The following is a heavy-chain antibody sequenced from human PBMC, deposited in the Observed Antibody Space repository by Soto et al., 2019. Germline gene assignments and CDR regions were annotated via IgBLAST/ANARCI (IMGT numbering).Heavy chain of an antibody. CDR2: ISSNSAYI. V-gene: IGHV3-21*01. CDR1: GFTFRSFT. D-gene: IGHD6-13*01. CDR3: TRDASRDSSARGWFDP. Sequence: GGSLRLSCAASGFTFRSFTMNWVRQAPGKGLEWVSTISSNSAYIYYTDALKGRFTISRDNAKNSLHLQMNSLRAEDTAVYYCTRDASRDSSARGWFDPWGPGTLVTVSS. J-gene: IGHJ5*02.